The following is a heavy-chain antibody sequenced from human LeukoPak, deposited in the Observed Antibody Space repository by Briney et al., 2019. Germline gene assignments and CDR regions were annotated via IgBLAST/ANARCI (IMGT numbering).Heavy chain of an antibody. D-gene: IGHD3-22*01. Sequence: PSETLSLTCTVSGGSINNYWWSWIRQPPGKGLEWIGYTYYTGSTNYNPSLKSRVTMSVDTSKIQFSLKLSSVTTEDTAVFYCAKEVFPRDYYDSSGPVDYWGQGTLVTVSS. J-gene: IGHJ4*02. V-gene: IGHV4-59*01. CDR2: TYYTGST. CDR1: GGSINNYW. CDR3: AKEVFPRDYYDSSGPVDY.